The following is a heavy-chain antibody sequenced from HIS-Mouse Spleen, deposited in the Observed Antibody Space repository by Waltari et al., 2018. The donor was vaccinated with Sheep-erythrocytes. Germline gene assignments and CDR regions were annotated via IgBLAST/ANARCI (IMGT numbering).Heavy chain of an antibody. CDR1: GFTFSSYS. J-gene: IGHJ4*02. V-gene: IGHV3-21*01. D-gene: IGHD3-10*01. CDR3: ARDRSNYFDY. Sequence: EVQLVESGGGLVKPGGSLRLFCAASGFTFSSYSMNWVRQAPGKGLEWVSSISSSSSYIYYAESVKGRFTISRDNAKNSLYLQMNSLRAEDTAVYYCARDRSNYFDYWGQGTLVTVSS. CDR2: ISSSSSYI.